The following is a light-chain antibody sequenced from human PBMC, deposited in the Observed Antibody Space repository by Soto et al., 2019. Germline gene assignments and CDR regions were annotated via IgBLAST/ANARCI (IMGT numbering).Light chain of an antibody. CDR3: QRTYNALPTWT. J-gene: IGKJ1*01. CDR2: SAS. Sequence: DIQMTKSPSSLSASLGDRVNITCRASQGISNYLAWYQQKPGKVPKLLIYSASNLQSGVPSRFSGSGSGTDFTLTISSLQPEDVATYYGQRTYNALPTWTFGQRSIVDI. V-gene: IGKV1-27*01. CDR1: QGISNY.